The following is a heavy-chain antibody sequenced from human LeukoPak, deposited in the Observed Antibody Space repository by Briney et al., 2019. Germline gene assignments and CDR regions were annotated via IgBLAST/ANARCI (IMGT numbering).Heavy chain of an antibody. D-gene: IGHD6-6*01. CDR3: ARGRPWDSSSSEVDY. Sequence: GGSLRLSCAASGFTFSSYSMNWVRQAPGKGLEWVSSISSSSSYIYYADSVKGRFTISRDNAKNSLYLQMNSLRAEDTAVYYCARGRPWDSSSSEVDYWGQGTLVTVSS. J-gene: IGHJ4*02. V-gene: IGHV3-21*01. CDR2: ISSSSSYI. CDR1: GFTFSSYS.